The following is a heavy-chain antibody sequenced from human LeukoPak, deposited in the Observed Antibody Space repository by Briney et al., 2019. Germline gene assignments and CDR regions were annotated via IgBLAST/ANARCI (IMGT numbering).Heavy chain of an antibody. V-gene: IGHV3-30*03. D-gene: IGHD4-23*01. Sequence: GSLRLSCAASGFTFSSYGMLWVRQAPGKGLEWVAVISYDGSNKYYADSVKGRFTISRDNSKNTLYLQMDSLRAEDTAVYYCAGTPPRNSVFSYWGQGTLVTVSS. CDR1: GFTFSSYG. J-gene: IGHJ4*02. CDR2: ISYDGSNK. CDR3: AGTPPRNSVFSY.